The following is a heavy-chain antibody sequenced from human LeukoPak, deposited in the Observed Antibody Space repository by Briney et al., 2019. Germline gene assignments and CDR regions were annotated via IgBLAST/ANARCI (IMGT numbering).Heavy chain of an antibody. Sequence: GESLKISCKGSGYSFTSYWIGWVRQMPGKGPEWMGIIYPGDSDTRYSPSFQGQVTISADKSISTAYLRWSSLKASDTAMYYCARYGDSSGYYDYYFDYWGQGTLVTVSS. CDR1: GYSFTSYW. D-gene: IGHD3-22*01. CDR3: ARYGDSSGYYDYYFDY. J-gene: IGHJ4*02. CDR2: IYPGDSDT. V-gene: IGHV5-51*01.